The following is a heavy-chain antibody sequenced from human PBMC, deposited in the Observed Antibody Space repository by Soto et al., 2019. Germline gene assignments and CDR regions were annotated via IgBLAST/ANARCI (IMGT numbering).Heavy chain of an antibody. CDR1: GGSISSYY. V-gene: IGHV4-59*01. J-gene: IGHJ4*02. Sequence: PSETLSLTCTVSGGSISSYYWSWIRQPPGKGLEWIGYIYYSGSTNYNPSLKSRVTIPVDTSKNQFSLKLSSVTAADTAVYYCARATRITMIGPLYYFDYWGQGTLVTVSS. CDR3: ARATRITMIGPLYYFDY. CDR2: IYYSGST. D-gene: IGHD3-22*01.